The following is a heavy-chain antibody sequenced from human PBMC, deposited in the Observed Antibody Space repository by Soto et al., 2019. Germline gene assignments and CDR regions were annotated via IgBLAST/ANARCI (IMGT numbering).Heavy chain of an antibody. V-gene: IGHV3-23*01. Sequence: QTGGSLRLSCAASGFTFNRHTMGWVRQAPGKGLEWVSSVSDTGGTPFYLDSVRGRFIISRDNSNNTVHLQMNSLRAEDTARFYCAKGLYPDSSGWDDAFDFWGQGTMVTVSS. CDR2: VSDTGGTP. CDR3: AKGLYPDSSGWDDAFDF. D-gene: IGHD6-19*01. J-gene: IGHJ3*01. CDR1: GFTFNRHT.